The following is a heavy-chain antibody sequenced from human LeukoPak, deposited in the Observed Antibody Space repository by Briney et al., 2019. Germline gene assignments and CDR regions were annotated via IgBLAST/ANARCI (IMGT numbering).Heavy chain of an antibody. CDR2: ISGSGGTT. D-gene: IGHD2/OR15-2a*01. J-gene: IGHJ4*02. Sequence: GGSQRLSCAASGFTFNSYAMNWVRQAPGKGLEWVSGISGSGGTTYYADSVKGRFTISRDNSKNTLYLQMNSLRAEDTAVYYCAKTIGPPYYFDYWGQGTLVTVSS. CDR1: GFTFNSYA. CDR3: AKTIGPPYYFDY. V-gene: IGHV3-23*01.